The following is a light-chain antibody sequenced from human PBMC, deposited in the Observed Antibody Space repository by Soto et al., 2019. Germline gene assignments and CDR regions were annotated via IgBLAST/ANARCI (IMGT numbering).Light chain of an antibody. CDR1: SSDVGAYNF. CDR2: DVS. Sequence: QSALTQPASVSGSPGQSITISCTGTSSDVGAYNFVSWYQQHPGKVPKLMIFDVSSRPSGVSDRFSGSKSGNTASLTISGLQAEKEVDYSGSSYTSSSTHVFGSGTKVTVL. V-gene: IGLV2-14*03. CDR3: SSYTSSSTHV. J-gene: IGLJ1*01.